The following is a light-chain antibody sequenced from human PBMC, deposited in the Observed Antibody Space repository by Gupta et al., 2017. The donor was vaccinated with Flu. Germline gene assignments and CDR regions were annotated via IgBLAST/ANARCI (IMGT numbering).Light chain of an antibody. CDR2: EVS. CDR3: TRGKHPWT. J-gene: IGKJ2*02. Sequence: DVVMTQSPLSLPVTLGQPASISCRSSQSLVYKNGITYLNWLQQRPGQSPRRLIDEVSKRDLGGTGRFGGGGEGNDFTLKSSGGEDEDGGGYYCTRGKHPWTFGQGTRMEI. CDR1: QSLVYKNGITY. V-gene: IGKV2-30*01.